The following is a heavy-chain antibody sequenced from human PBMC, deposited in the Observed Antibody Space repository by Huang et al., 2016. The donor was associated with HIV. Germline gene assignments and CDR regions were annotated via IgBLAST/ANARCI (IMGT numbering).Heavy chain of an antibody. Sequence: QILLIESGGGVVQPGRSLRLSCAASGFTFSSYCMHWVRQAPGKGLEWVAVISYDEDNKYYADSVRGRFTISRDNSKNTLYLQMNSLRIEDTAVYYCARGPIRFLAWLLNFDYWGQGALVTVSS. V-gene: IGHV3-30*03. D-gene: IGHD3-3*01. CDR3: ARGPIRFLAWLLNFDY. J-gene: IGHJ4*02. CDR2: ISYDEDNK. CDR1: GFTFSSYC.